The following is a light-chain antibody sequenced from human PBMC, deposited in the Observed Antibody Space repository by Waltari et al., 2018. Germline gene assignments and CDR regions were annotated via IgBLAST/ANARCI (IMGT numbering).Light chain of an antibody. CDR3: QSYDNSLTVL. Sequence: QSVLTQPPSVSGAPGPRVTISCTGSSSNIGAGYDVNWYQQLPGRAPKLLIYGNTNRPSGVPDRFSGSKSGTSASLAITGLQAEDEADYYCQSYDNSLTVLFGGGTKLTVL. J-gene: IGLJ2*01. CDR1: SSNIGAGYD. CDR2: GNT. V-gene: IGLV1-40*01.